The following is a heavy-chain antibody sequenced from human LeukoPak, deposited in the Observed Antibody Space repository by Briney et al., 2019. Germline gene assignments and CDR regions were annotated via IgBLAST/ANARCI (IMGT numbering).Heavy chain of an antibody. CDR2: INTNTGNP. J-gene: IGHJ5*02. CDR1: GYTFTSYA. D-gene: IGHD6-19*01. V-gene: IGHV7-4-1*02. Sequence: RASVKVSCKASGYTFTSYAMHWVRQAPGQGLEWMGWINTNTGNPTYAQGFTGRFVFSLDTSVSTAYLQISSLKAEDTAVYYCAREEQWHRIRWFDPWGQGTLVTVSS. CDR3: AREEQWHRIRWFDP.